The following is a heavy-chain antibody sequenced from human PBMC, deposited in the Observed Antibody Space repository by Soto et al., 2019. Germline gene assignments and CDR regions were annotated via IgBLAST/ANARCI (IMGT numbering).Heavy chain of an antibody. CDR1: GDSISGSNW. D-gene: IGHD6-13*01. CDR2: IYHSGNT. Sequence: QVQLQESGPGLVKPSGTLSLTCAVSGDSISGSNWWSWVRQSPGKGLEWIGEIYHSGNTNYNPSLKGRATISVDKSKNQFSLRLNSVTAADTAVYYCVRLVWGVPAPGTSGWFDPWGQGTLVTVSS. CDR3: VRLVWGVPAPGTSGWFDP. J-gene: IGHJ5*02. V-gene: IGHV4-4*02.